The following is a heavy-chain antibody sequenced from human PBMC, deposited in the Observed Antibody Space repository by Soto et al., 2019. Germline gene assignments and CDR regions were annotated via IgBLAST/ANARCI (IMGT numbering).Heavy chain of an antibody. Sequence: QVPLVQSGAEVKKPGSSVKVSCKASGGTFSSYAISWVRQAPGQGLEWMGGIIPIFGTANYAQKFQGRVTITADESTSTAYMELSSLRSEDTAVYYCARDPGDCSGGSCYYYYGMDVWGQGTTVTVSS. J-gene: IGHJ6*02. CDR2: IIPIFGTA. CDR3: ARDPGDCSGGSCYYYYGMDV. V-gene: IGHV1-69*01. CDR1: GGTFSSYA. D-gene: IGHD2-15*01.